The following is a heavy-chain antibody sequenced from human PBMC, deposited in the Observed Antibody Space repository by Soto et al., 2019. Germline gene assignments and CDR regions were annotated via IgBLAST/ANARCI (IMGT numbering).Heavy chain of an antibody. V-gene: IGHV3-15*01. Sequence: EVQLVESGGGLVKPGGSLRLSCAASGFTFSNAWMSWVRQAPGKGLEWVGRIKSKTDGGTTDYAAPVKGRFTISRDDSKNTLYLQMNSLKTEDTAVYYCTSSYHDFWSGYQRAYYYYYMDVWGKGTTVTVSS. CDR1: GFTFSNAW. J-gene: IGHJ6*03. CDR2: IKSKTDGGTT. D-gene: IGHD3-3*01. CDR3: TSSYHDFWSGYQRAYYYYYMDV.